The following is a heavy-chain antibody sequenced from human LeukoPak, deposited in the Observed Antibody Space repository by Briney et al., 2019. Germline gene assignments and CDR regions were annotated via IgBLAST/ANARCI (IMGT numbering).Heavy chain of an antibody. V-gene: IGHV3-23*01. D-gene: IGHD6-19*01. Sequence: GGSLRLSCAASGFTFSSYAMSWVRQAPGKGLEWVSAISGSGGSTYYADSVKGLFTISRDNSKNTLYLQMNSLRAEDTAVYYCAKGGAIAVVTFDYWGQGTLVTVSS. CDR2: ISGSGGST. J-gene: IGHJ4*02. CDR3: AKGGAIAVVTFDY. CDR1: GFTFSSYA.